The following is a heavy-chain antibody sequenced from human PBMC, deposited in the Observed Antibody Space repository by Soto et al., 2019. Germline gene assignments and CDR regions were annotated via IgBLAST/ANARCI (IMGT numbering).Heavy chain of an antibody. CDR1: GGSISSGNYY. J-gene: IGHJ4*02. D-gene: IGHD3-16*01. Sequence: PSETLSLTCTVSGGSISSGNYYWSWIRQPPGKGLEWIGYIYHSGSTYYNPSLKSRVTISVDRSKNQFSLKLSSVTAADTAVYYCARGGANTFDYWGQGILVTVSS. CDR2: IYHSGST. V-gene: IGHV4-30-2*01. CDR3: ARGGANTFDY.